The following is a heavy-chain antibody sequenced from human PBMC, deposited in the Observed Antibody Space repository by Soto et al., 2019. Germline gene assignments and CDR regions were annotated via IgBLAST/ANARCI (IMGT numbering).Heavy chain of an antibody. CDR2: LKGKTDGGTT. J-gene: IGHJ4*02. Sequence: GGSLRLSCAASGFTFSNAWMRWVRQAPGKGLEWVARLKGKTDGGTTDYAGSVKGRFTVSSDDSKNTLYLQMSSLKTEDTAVYYCATGYYGSGSYLVNWGQGTPVTVSS. CDR3: ATGYYGSGSYLVN. D-gene: IGHD3-10*01. CDR1: GFTFSNAW. V-gene: IGHV3-15*01.